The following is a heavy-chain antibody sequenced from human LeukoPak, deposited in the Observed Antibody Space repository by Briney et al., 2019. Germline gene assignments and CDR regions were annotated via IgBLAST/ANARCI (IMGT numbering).Heavy chain of an antibody. V-gene: IGHV1-69*13. J-gene: IGHJ3*02. CDR1: GYTFTSYY. CDR3: ARVPYPPGDQLLDAFDI. D-gene: IGHD2-2*01. Sequence: GASVKVSCKASGYTFTSYYMHWVRQAPGQGLEWMGGVIPIFGTANYAQKFQGRVTITADESTSTAYMELSSLRSEDTAVYYCARVPYPPGDQLLDAFDIWGQGTMVTVSS. CDR2: VIPIFGTA.